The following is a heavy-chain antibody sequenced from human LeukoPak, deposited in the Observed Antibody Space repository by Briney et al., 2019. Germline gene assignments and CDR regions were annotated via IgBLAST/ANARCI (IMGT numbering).Heavy chain of an antibody. Sequence: GGPLRLSCGAAVFIFYHYTVTWARQAPGKGLEWVSTITGDCNYIFYADSVKGRFTISRDNAQNSLFLELNSLRGEDTAVYYCARERNFYYFDYWGQGALVTVSS. CDR3: ARERNFYYFDY. CDR2: ITGDCNYI. D-gene: IGHD3-3*01. V-gene: IGHV3-21*01. J-gene: IGHJ4*02. CDR1: VFIFYHYT.